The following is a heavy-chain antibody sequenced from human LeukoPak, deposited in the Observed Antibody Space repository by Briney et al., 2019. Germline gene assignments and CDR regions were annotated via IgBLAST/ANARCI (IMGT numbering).Heavy chain of an antibody. J-gene: IGHJ4*02. CDR1: GYTFTDYY. CDR3: ARYSGSYYYPPAWDL. V-gene: IGHV1-2*06. D-gene: IGHD1-26*01. Sequence: ASVKVSCKASGYTFTDYYMDWVRQAPGQGLEWMGRINPNSGGTDYAQKFQGRVTMTRDTSISTAYMELSRLGSDDTAVYYCARYSGSYYYPPAWDLWGQGTLVTVSS. CDR2: INPNSGGT.